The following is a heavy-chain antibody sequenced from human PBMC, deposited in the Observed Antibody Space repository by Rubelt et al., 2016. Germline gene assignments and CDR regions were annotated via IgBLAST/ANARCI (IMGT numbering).Heavy chain of an antibody. J-gene: IGHJ4*02. CDR1: GGSFSAYY. CDR2: INHSGST. V-gene: IGHV4-34*01. CDR3: AKELGYCSGTNCYGGTFDF. D-gene: IGHD2-2*01. Sequence: QVQLQQWGAGLLKPSETLSLTCAVYGGSFSAYYWSWIRQPPGKGLEWIGEINHSGSTNYNPSLKSRVTISVDTSKNQFSLKLSSVTAADTAVYYCAKELGYCSGTNCYGGTFDFWGQGTLVTVSS.